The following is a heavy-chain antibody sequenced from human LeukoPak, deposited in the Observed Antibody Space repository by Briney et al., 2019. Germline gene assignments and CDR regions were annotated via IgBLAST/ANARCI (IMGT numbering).Heavy chain of an antibody. Sequence: PSETLSLTCTVSGGSISSYYWSWIRQPAGKGLEWIGRIYTSGSTNYNPSLKSRVTISVDTSKNQFSLKLSSVTAADTAVYYCARDRRGYSYGYDYYYYMDVWGKGTTVTVSS. CDR1: GGSISSYY. D-gene: IGHD5-18*01. CDR2: IYTSGST. V-gene: IGHV4-4*07. J-gene: IGHJ6*03. CDR3: ARDRRGYSYGYDYYYYMDV.